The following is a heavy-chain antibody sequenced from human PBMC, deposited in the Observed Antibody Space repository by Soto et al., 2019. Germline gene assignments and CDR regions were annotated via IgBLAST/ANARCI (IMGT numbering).Heavy chain of an antibody. V-gene: IGHV3-23*01. Sequence: EVQLLESGGGLVQPGGSPRLSCAASGFTFSSWPMSWVRQAPGKGLEWVSSISATGGGTYYADSVKGRFTISRDNSDDTMYLQMNSLRAEDTALYYCARGAPTVWGQGTLVTVSS. J-gene: IGHJ4*02. CDR3: ARGAPTV. CDR1: GFTFSSWP. CDR2: ISATGGGT. D-gene: IGHD2-21*02.